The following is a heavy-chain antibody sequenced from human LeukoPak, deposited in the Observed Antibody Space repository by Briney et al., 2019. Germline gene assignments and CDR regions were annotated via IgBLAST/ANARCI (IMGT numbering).Heavy chain of an antibody. CDR1: GFTFSSYW. V-gene: IGHV3-7*01. D-gene: IGHD6-6*01. CDR2: IKQDGSEK. J-gene: IGHJ6*03. CDR3: ARVPSVSIAARAFYLHYYYYMDF. Sequence: GGSLRLSCAASGFTFSSYWMSWVRQAPGKGLEWVANIKQDGSEKYYVDSVKGRFTISRDNAKNSLYLQMNSLRAEDTAVYYCARVPSVSIAARAFYLHYYYYMDFWGKGTTVTVSS.